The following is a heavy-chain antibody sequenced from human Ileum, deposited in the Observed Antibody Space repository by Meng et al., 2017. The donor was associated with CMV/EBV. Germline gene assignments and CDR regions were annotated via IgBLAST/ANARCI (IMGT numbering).Heavy chain of an antibody. CDR2: IYHGGST. Sequence: GHLQESGPGLVKAAEPLSLTCTVSGDSITSFYWSWIRQPAGKALEWIGRIYHGGSTNYNPSLKSRVTLSVDTSKNQFSMRLTSVTAADTAVYYCARGPGGFGDFNFDYWGQGTLVTVSS. J-gene: IGHJ4*02. CDR3: ARGPGGFGDFNFDY. CDR1: GDSITSFY. D-gene: IGHD3-16*01. V-gene: IGHV4-4*07.